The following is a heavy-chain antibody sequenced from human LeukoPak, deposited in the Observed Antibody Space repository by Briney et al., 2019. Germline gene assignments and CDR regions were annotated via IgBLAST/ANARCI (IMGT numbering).Heavy chain of an antibody. CDR3: ARLPGMCSSTSCYSYYMDV. Sequence: SETLSLTCTVSGGSISSYSWSWIRQPPGKGLEWIGYIYYSGNTNYNPSLKSRVTISGDTSKNQPSLKLSSVTAADTAVYYCARLPGMCSSTSCYSYYMDVWGKGTTVTISS. CDR1: GGSISSYS. V-gene: IGHV4-59*01. CDR2: IYYSGNT. J-gene: IGHJ6*03. D-gene: IGHD2-2*01.